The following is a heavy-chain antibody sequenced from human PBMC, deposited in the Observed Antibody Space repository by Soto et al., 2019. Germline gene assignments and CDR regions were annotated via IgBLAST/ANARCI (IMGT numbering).Heavy chain of an antibody. CDR3: ARDEWAFDI. CDR2: IYYSGST. CDR1: GGSISSYY. D-gene: IGHD3-3*01. V-gene: IGHV4-59*01. J-gene: IGHJ3*02. Sequence: QVQLQESGPGLVKPSETLSLTCTVSGGSISSYYWSWIRQPPGKGLEWIGYIYYSGSTNYNPSLQSRVTISVDTSKNQCSLKLSSVTAADTAVYYCARDEWAFDIWGQGTMVTVSS.